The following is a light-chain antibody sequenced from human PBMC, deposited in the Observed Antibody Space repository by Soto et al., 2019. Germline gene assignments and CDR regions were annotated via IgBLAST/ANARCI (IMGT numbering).Light chain of an antibody. Sequence: EIVLTQSPATLSLSPGERATLSCRASQSVSSYLAWYQQKPGQAPRLLIYDASNRATGIPARFSGSGSGTDFTLTISSLEPEDFAVYYCQQSSNWPLTLGGGTKMDIK. CDR3: QQSSNWPLT. J-gene: IGKJ4*01. V-gene: IGKV3-11*01. CDR1: QSVSSY. CDR2: DAS.